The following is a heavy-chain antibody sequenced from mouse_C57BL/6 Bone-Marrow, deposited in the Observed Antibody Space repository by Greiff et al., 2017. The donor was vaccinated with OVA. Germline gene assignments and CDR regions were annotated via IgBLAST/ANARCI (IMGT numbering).Heavy chain of an antibody. CDR1: GFSLSTFGMG. CDR3: ARIDDYFFDY. V-gene: IGHV8-8*01. D-gene: IGHD2-4*01. J-gene: IGHJ2*01. Sequence: LMESGPGILQPSQTLSLTCSFSGFSLSTFGMGVGRIRQPPGKGLEWLAHTWWGDDKYYNPAMKSRLTISKDTSKNQVCLKIANVDTADTATYYRARIDDYFFDYWGQGTTLTVSS. CDR2: TWWGDDK.